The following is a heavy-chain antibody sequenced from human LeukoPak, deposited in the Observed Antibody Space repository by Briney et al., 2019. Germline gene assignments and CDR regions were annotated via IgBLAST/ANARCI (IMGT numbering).Heavy chain of an antibody. D-gene: IGHD3-16*02. V-gene: IGHV4-59*08. Sequence: SETLSLTCTVSGGSISSYYWSWIRQPPGKGLEWIGYIYYSGSTNYNPSLKSRVTISVDTSKNQFSLKLSSVTAADTAVYYCARGILGELSFRINWFDPWGQGTLVTVSS. CDR3: ARGILGELSFRINWFDP. CDR1: GGSISSYY. J-gene: IGHJ5*02. CDR2: IYYSGST.